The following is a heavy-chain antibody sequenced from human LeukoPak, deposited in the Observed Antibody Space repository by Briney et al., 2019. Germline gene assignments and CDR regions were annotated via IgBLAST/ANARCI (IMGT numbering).Heavy chain of an antibody. D-gene: IGHD3-10*01. Sequence: GGSLRLSCSASGFTFSSSTMHWVRQGPGKGLEYVSAISSNGDNTYYADSVKGRFTISRDNSKNTLYLQMSSLRADDTAVYYCVKGTYYYGSGSSFHIWGQGTMVTVSS. CDR2: ISSNGDNT. V-gene: IGHV3-64D*06. CDR3: VKGTYYYGSGSSFHI. J-gene: IGHJ3*02. CDR1: GFTFSSST.